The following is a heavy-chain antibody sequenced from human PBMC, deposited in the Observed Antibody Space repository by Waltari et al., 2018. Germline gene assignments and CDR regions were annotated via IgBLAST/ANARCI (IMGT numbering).Heavy chain of an antibody. CDR2: IYHSGST. CDR1: GYSISSGYY. Sequence: QVQPQESGPGLVKPSETLSLTCAVSGYSISSGYYWGWIRQPPGKGLEWIGSIYHSGSTYYNPSLKSRVTISVDTSKNQFSLKLSSVTAADTAVYYCARGTIAEEGWFDPWGQGTLVTVSS. V-gene: IGHV4-38-2*01. D-gene: IGHD1-1*01. J-gene: IGHJ5*02. CDR3: ARGTIAEEGWFDP.